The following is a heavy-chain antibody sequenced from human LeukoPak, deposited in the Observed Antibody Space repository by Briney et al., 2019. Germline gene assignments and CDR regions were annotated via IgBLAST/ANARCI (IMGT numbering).Heavy chain of an antibody. Sequence: SETPSLTCTVSGGSIRSYYWSWIRQPPGKGLEWIGYISHSGITNYNPSLKSRLTISVDTSKNQFSLKLTSVTAADTAVYYCASYRDGYNFDYWGQGTLVTVSS. J-gene: IGHJ4*02. CDR1: GGSIRSYY. V-gene: IGHV4-59*01. CDR3: ASYRDGYNFDY. CDR2: ISHSGIT. D-gene: IGHD5-24*01.